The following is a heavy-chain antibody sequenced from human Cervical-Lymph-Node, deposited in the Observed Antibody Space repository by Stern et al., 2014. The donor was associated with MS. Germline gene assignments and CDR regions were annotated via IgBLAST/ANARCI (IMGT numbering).Heavy chain of an antibody. D-gene: IGHD5-18*01. CDR3: ARSDTAMVYFDY. V-gene: IGHV1-46*01. J-gene: IGHJ4*02. CDR2: INPSGRST. CDR1: GYTFTSYY. Sequence: VQLVESGAEVKKPGASVKVSCKASGYTFTSYYMHWVRQAPGQGLEWMGIINPSGRSTSYAQKFQGRVTMTRDTSTSTVYMELSSLRSEDTAVYYCARSDTAMVYFDYWGQGTLVTVSS.